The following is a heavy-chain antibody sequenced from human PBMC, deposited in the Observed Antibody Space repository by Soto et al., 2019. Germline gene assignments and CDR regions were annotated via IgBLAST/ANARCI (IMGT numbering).Heavy chain of an antibody. V-gene: IGHV3-11*01. Sequence: GGSLRLSCAAPGFTFSDYYMSWIRQAPGKGLEWVSYISSSDNIIYYADSVKGRFTISRDNAKNSLYLQMNSLRAEDTAVYYCARDLGYYDSSGYFDYWGQGTLVTVSS. CDR3: ARDLGYYDSSGYFDY. CDR1: GFTFSDYY. J-gene: IGHJ4*02. D-gene: IGHD3-22*01. CDR2: ISSSDNII.